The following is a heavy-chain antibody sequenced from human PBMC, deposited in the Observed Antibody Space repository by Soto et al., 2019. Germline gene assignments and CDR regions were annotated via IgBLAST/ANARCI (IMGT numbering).Heavy chain of an antibody. CDR1: GFTFSSYS. D-gene: IGHD3-22*01. Sequence: PGGSLRLSCAASGFTFSSYSMNWVRQAPGKGLEWVSSISSSSSYIYYADSVKGRFTISRDNAKNSLYLQMNSLRAEDTAVYYCARDVTPPYYYDSSGSYGMDVWGQGTTVTVSS. J-gene: IGHJ6*02. V-gene: IGHV3-21*01. CDR2: ISSSSSYI. CDR3: ARDVTPPYYYDSSGSYGMDV.